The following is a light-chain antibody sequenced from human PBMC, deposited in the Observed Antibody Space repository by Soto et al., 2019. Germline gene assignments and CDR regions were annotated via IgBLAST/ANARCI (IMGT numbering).Light chain of an antibody. CDR1: QSISSY. V-gene: IGKV1-39*01. CDR2: AAS. CDR3: QQSYSTPLP. Sequence: DIQMTQSPSSLSASVGDRVTITCRASQSISSYLNWYQQKPGKAPKLLIYAASSLQRGFPSRFSGSGSATDFTLTISSLQPEDFATYYCQQSYSTPLPFGQGTKLEIK. J-gene: IGKJ2*01.